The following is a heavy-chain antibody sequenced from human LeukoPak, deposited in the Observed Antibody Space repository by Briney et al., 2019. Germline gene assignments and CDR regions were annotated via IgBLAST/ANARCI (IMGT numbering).Heavy chain of an antibody. CDR1: GGTFSSYA. J-gene: IGHJ4*02. V-gene: IGHV1-69*05. Sequence: SVKVSCKASGGTFSSYAISWVRQAPGHGLEWMGGIIPIFGTANYAQKFQGRVTITTDESTTTAYMELSSLRSEDTAVYYCARQVGSGSPIDYWGQGTLVTVSS. CDR2: IIPIFGTA. D-gene: IGHD3-10*01. CDR3: ARQVGSGSPIDY.